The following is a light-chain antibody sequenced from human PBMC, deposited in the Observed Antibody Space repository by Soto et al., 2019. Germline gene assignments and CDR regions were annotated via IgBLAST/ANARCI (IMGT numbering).Light chain of an antibody. V-gene: IGKV4-1*01. Sequence: DIVMTQSPDSLAVSLGDRATINCKSSQSVLYSSNNKNYLAWYQQKPGQPPTLLIYWASTRESGVPDRFSGSGSGNDFTLTISSLQAEEVAVYYWQQYYSSLVTFGGGTQVEIK. CDR3: QQYYSSLVT. CDR1: QSVLYSSNNKNY. CDR2: WAS. J-gene: IGKJ4*01.